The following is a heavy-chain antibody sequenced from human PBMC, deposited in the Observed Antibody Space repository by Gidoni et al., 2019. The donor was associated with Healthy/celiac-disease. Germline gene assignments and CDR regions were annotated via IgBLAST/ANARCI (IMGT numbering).Heavy chain of an antibody. Sequence: QLQLQQWGAGLLKPSETLSLTCAVYGGSFSGYYWSWIRQPPGKGLEWIGEINHSGSTNYNPSLKSRVTISVDTSKNQFSLKLSSVTAADTAVYYCARGVTLLWFSSYYYYMDVWGKGTTVTVSS. CDR2: INHSGST. D-gene: IGHD3-10*01. CDR3: ARGVTLLWFSSYYYYMDV. CDR1: GGSFSGYY. V-gene: IGHV4-34*01. J-gene: IGHJ6*03.